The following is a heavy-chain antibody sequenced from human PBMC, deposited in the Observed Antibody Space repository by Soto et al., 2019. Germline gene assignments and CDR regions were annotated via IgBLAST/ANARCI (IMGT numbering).Heavy chain of an antibody. D-gene: IGHD6-19*01. V-gene: IGHV3-9*01. CDR2: ISWNSGSI. CDR3: AKSSGSSGWTGGMDV. J-gene: IGHJ6*02. CDR1: GFTFDDYA. Sequence: SLRLSCAASGFTFDDYAMHWVRQAPWKGLEWVSGISWNSGSIGYADSVKGRFTISRDNAKNSLYLQMNSLRAEDTALYYCAKSSGSSGWTGGMDVWGQGTTVTVSS.